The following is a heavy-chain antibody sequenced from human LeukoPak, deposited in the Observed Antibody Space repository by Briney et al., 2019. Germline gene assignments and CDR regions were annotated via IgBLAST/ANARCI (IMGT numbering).Heavy chain of an antibody. CDR1: GFTFSSYA. Sequence: PGGSLRLSCAASGFTFSSYAMSWVRQAPGKGLEWVSAISGSGGSTYYADSVKGRFTISRDNSKNTLYLQMNSLRAEDTAVYYCAKTPLTYYDFWSGFDYWGQGTLVTVSS. CDR3: AKTPLTYYDFWSGFDY. J-gene: IGHJ4*02. V-gene: IGHV3-23*01. CDR2: ISGSGGST. D-gene: IGHD3-3*01.